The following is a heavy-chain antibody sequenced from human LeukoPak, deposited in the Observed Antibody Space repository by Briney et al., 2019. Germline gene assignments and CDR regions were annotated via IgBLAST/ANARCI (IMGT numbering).Heavy chain of an antibody. D-gene: IGHD3-16*01. Sequence: ASVKVSCKASGYTFTSYGISWVRQAPGQGLEWMGWISIYNGNTNYVQKLQGRVTVTTDTSTSTAYMELRSLRFDDTAVYYCARAVVYDNVWGSYPTDYWGQGTLVTVSS. CDR3: ARAVVYDNVWGSYPTDY. CDR1: GYTFTSYG. CDR2: ISIYNGNT. V-gene: IGHV1-18*01. J-gene: IGHJ4*02.